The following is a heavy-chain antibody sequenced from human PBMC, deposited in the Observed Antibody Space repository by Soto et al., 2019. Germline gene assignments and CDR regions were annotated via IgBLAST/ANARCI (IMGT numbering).Heavy chain of an antibody. Sequence: PSETLSLTCAVSGGSIINNYWWAWIRQSPGKGPVWIGSIYHSGTTNYNPSLRSRVTISIDTSKNQLSLNLRSVSAADTAVYYCARGRGEFDAWGQGTPVTVSS. CDR2: IYHSGTT. CDR3: ARGRGEFDA. CDR1: GGSIINNYW. D-gene: IGHD2-21*01. V-gene: IGHV4-38-2*01. J-gene: IGHJ5*02.